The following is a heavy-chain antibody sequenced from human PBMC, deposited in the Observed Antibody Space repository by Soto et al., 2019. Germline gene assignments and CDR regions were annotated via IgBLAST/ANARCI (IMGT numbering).Heavy chain of an antibody. Sequence: QLQLVQSGAEVKKPGSSVKVSCKASGGTFSSYAISWVRQAPGQGLEWMGGIIPIFGTANYAQKFQGRVTITADESTSTAYMELSSLRSEDTAVHYCARVGYCSSISCYYYYYYGMDVWGQGTTVTVSS. CDR3: ARVGYCSSISCYYYYYYGMDV. CDR2: IIPIFGTA. V-gene: IGHV1-69*01. J-gene: IGHJ6*02. D-gene: IGHD2-2*01. CDR1: GGTFSSYA.